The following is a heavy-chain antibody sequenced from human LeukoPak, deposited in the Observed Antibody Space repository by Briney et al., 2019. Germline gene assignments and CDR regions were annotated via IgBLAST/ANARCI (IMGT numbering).Heavy chain of an antibody. CDR2: IFDSGSP. CDR3: ARVGHLAAAGTYDY. CDR1: GGSISSYY. J-gene: IGHJ4*02. Sequence: SSETLSFTCTVSGGSISSYYWSWIRQPPGKGLEWIGNIFDSGSPNYNPSLKSRGTISFDTSKNQFSLKLSSVTAAGTAVYYCARVGHLAAAGTYDYWGQGTLVTVSS. V-gene: IGHV4-59*08. D-gene: IGHD6-13*01.